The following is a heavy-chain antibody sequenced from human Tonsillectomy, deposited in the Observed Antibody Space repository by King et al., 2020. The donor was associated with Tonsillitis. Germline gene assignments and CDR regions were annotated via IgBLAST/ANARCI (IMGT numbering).Heavy chain of an antibody. J-gene: IGHJ6*02. CDR2: ISRSGGNI. Sequence: VQLVESGGGLVKPGGSLRLSCAVSGFTFSDYYMSWIRQAPGKGLEWVSYISRSGGNIYYAVSVNGRFTISRHKAQNSLYMQMNSLRAEDTAVYYCARAYVRTRGGYYYGMDVWGQGTTVTVSS. CDR3: ARAYVRTRGGYYYGMDV. D-gene: IGHD3-10*02. V-gene: IGHV3-11*01. CDR1: GFTFSDYY.